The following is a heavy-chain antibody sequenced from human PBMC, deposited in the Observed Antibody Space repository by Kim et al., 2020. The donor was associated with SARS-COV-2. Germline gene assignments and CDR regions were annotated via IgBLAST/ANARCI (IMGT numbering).Heavy chain of an antibody. CDR3: ARSDIALDS. CDR2: GST. Sequence: GSTNYNPSLKSRVTISRDTSKNQFSLKLSSVTAADTAVYFCARSDIALDSWGQGTLVTVSS. J-gene: IGHJ4*02. V-gene: IGHV4-59*01.